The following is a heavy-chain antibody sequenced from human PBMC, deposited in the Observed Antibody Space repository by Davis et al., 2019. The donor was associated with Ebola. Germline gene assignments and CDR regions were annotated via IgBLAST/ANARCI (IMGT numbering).Heavy chain of an antibody. CDR3: ARLDYDFWSGYSNWFDP. D-gene: IGHD3-3*01. CDR1: GGSISSGDYY. CDR2: IYYSGST. V-gene: IGHV4-39*01. Sequence: SETLSLTCTVSGGSISSGDYYWGWIRQPPGKGLEWIGSIYYSGSTYYNPSLKSRVTISVDTSKNQFSLKLSSVTAADTAVYYCARLDYDFWSGYSNWFDPWGQGTLVTVSS. J-gene: IGHJ5*02.